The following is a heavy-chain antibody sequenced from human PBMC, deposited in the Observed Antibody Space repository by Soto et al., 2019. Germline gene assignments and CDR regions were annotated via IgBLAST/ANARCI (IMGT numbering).Heavy chain of an antibody. CDR3: ARGDETYYDSNGYRRKRYNWFDP. D-gene: IGHD3-22*01. Sequence: GGSLRLSCAASGFTFSNYAMHWVRQAPGKGLEWVSVMSYDGSNKYYADSVKGRFTISRDNSKNTLYLQMSTLRTEDTAMYYCARGDETYYDSNGYRRKRYNWFDPWGQGSLVTVSS. J-gene: IGHJ5*02. CDR2: MSYDGSNK. V-gene: IGHV3-30-3*01. CDR1: GFTFSNYA.